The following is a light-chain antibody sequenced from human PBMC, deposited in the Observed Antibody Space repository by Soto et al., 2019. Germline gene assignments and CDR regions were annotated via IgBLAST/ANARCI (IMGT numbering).Light chain of an antibody. CDR2: KAS. J-gene: IGKJ2*01. CDR1: QSISGW. V-gene: IGKV1-5*03. CDR3: QQYNSYPYT. Sequence: IQMTQSPSTPSASVGDRVIITCRASQSISGWLAWYQQKPERAPNLLIYKASSLASGVPSRFSGSGSGTEFTLTISSLQPDDFATYYCQQYNSYPYTFGQGTKLEIK.